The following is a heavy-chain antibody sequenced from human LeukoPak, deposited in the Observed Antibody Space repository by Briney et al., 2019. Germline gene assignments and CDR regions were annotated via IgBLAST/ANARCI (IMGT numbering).Heavy chain of an antibody. Sequence: ASVKVSCKASGGTFSSYAISWVRQAPGQVLEWMGGIIPIFGTANYAQKFQGRVTITTDESTSTAYMELSSLRSEDTAVYYCARGKFPFDYYYYYMDVWGKGTTVTVSS. CDR1: GGTFSSYA. CDR3: ARGKFPFDYYYYYMDV. D-gene: IGHD2-21*01. CDR2: IIPIFGTA. V-gene: IGHV1-69*05. J-gene: IGHJ6*03.